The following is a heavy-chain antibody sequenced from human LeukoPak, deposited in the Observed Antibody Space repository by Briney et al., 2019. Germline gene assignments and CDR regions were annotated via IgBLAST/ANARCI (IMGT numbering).Heavy chain of an antibody. CDR3: AKGSSGSCYSSSAD. D-gene: IGHD2-15*01. CDR1: GFTFSSYG. Sequence: GGSLRLSCAASGFTFSSYGMNWVRQAPGKGLEWVSYISSGSDALYYADSVKGRFTISRDNAKNSLYLEMNSLRDEDTAVYYCAKGSSGSCYSSSADWGQGTLVTVS. J-gene: IGHJ4*02. CDR2: ISSGSDAL. V-gene: IGHV3-48*02.